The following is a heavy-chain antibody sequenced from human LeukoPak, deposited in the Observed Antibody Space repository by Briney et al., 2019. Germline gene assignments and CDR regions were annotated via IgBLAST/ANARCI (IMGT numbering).Heavy chain of an antibody. J-gene: IGHJ6*02. D-gene: IGHD3-3*01. CDR3: ARAGDFWSGSIHYGMDV. CDR2: IYHSGST. CDR1: GGSISSSNW. Sequence: SGTLSLTCAVPGGSISSSNWWSWVRQPPGKGLEWIGEIYHSGSTNYNPSLKSRVTISVDKSKNQFSLKLSSVTAADTAVYYCARAGDFWSGSIHYGMDVWGQGTTVAVSS. V-gene: IGHV4-4*02.